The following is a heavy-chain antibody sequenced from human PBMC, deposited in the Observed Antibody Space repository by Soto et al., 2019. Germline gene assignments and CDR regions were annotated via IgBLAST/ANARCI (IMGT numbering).Heavy chain of an antibody. Sequence: QVQLVQSGAEVKKPGASVKVSCKASGYSFTDYYIHWVRQAPGQGLEWMGWITPNSGGTNYAQKFQGRVTMTSDTSISTAYMELSRLRSDDTAVYYCARDSTQHWSSVETWFDPWGQGTLVTVSS. CDR2: ITPNSGGT. CDR1: GYSFTDYY. V-gene: IGHV1-2*02. D-gene: IGHD1-1*01. J-gene: IGHJ5*02. CDR3: ARDSTQHWSSVETWFDP.